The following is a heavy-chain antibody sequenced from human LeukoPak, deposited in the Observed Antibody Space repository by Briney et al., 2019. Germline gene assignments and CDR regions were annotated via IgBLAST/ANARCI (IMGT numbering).Heavy chain of an antibody. CDR3: ASHGWVTGTTKADY. Sequence: SETLSLTCAVYGGSFSGYYWSWIRQPPGKGLEWIGEINHSGSTNYNPSLKSRVTISVDTSKNQFSLKLSSVTAADTAVYYCASHGWVTGTTKADYWGQGTLVTVSS. D-gene: IGHD4-17*01. J-gene: IGHJ4*02. V-gene: IGHV4-34*01. CDR2: INHSGST. CDR1: GGSFSGYY.